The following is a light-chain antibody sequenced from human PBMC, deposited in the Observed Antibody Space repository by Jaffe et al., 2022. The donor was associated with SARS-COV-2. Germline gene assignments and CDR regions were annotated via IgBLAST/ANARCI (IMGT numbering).Light chain of an antibody. Sequence: DIQMTQSPSTLSASVGDRVIITCRASQSISSWLAWYQQKPGKAPKLLIYKASSLESGVPSRFSGSGSGTEFTLTISSLQPDDFATYYCQQYHSYSYTFGQGTKLEIK. CDR2: KAS. J-gene: IGKJ2*01. V-gene: IGKV1-5*03. CDR3: QQYHSYSYT. CDR1: QSISSW.